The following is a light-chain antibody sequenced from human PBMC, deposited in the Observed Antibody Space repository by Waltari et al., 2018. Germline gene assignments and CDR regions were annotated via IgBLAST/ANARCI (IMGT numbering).Light chain of an antibody. CDR2: EVS. V-gene: IGLV2-8*01. J-gene: IGLJ3*02. Sequence: SALTQPPSASGPPGQSVPLSSTETGSAFGGINYVSWFQQRPGKAPKVMIYEVSKRPSGVPDRFSGSKSGNTASLIVSGLQAEDEADYYCSSYAGSKFWVFGGGTKLTVL. CDR3: SSYAGSKFWV. CDR1: GSAFGGINY.